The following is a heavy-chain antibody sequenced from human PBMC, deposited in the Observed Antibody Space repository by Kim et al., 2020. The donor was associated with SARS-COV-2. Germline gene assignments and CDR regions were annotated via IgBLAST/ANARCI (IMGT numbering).Heavy chain of an antibody. D-gene: IGHD3-16*01. Sequence: GGSLRLSCAVSGFNFENNAMNWVRQAPGKGPEWVSGISGTGRDRYYADSVKGRLTISRDTSKNTLYLQRDSLRVEDTAVYYCVKAIWDYSGMDVWGQGTTVTVS. V-gene: IGHV3-23*01. J-gene: IGHJ6*02. CDR1: GFNFENNA. CDR3: VKAIWDYSGMDV. CDR2: ISGTGRDR.